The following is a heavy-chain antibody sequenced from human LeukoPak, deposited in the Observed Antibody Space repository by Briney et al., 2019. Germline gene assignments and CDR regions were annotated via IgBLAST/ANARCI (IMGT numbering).Heavy chain of an antibody. CDR1: GFTFSDHY. CDR2: SRNEGFIYTT. Sequence: PGGSLRLSCAASGFTFSDHYIDWVRQAPGKGLEWVGRSRNEGFIYTTAYAASVKGRFTISRDDSKNSVHLQMNGLKIEDTAVYYCATHSYNEDYWGQGTLVTVSS. D-gene: IGHD3-10*01. J-gene: IGHJ4*02. V-gene: IGHV3-72*01. CDR3: ATHSYNEDY.